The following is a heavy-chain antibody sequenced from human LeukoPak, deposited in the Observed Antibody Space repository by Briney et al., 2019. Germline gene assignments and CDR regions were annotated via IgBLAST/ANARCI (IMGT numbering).Heavy chain of an antibody. CDR1: GFSFSNYE. V-gene: IGHV3-48*03. CDR2: ISSSGRTI. J-gene: IGHJ4*02. Sequence: GGSLRLSCAASGFSFSNYEINRVRQAPGKGLEWVSYISSSGRTIYYADSVKGRFTISRDNAKSSLYLQMNSLRAEDTAVYYCGRYDASAIDYWGPGTLVTVSS. CDR3: GRYDASAIDY. D-gene: IGHD6-13*01.